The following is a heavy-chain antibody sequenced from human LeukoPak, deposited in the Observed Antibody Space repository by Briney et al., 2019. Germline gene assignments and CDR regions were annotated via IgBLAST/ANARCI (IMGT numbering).Heavy chain of an antibody. D-gene: IGHD6-13*01. CDR1: GLTVSSNY. CDR2: ITSKAYGATT. J-gene: IGHJ5*02. V-gene: IGHV3-49*04. CDR3: TRVLAAAGRWFDP. Sequence: PGGSLRLSCAASGLTVSSNYMSWVRQAPGKGLEWVGFITSKAYGATTEYAASVKDRFFLSRDDSKSIAYLQMNSLETEDTAVYYCTRVLAAAGRWFDPWGQGSLVTVSS.